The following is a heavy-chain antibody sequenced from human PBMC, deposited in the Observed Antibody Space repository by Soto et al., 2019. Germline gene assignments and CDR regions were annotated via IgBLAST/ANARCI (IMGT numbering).Heavy chain of an antibody. CDR1: GFTFSSYA. CDR3: ARDGPPKCLVPHYFDY. Sequence: GGSLRLSCAASGFTFSSYAMHWVRQAPGKGLEWVAVISYDGSNKYYADSVKGRFTISRDNSKNTLYLQMNSLRAEDTAVYYCARDGPPKCLVPHYFDYWGQGTLVTVSS. J-gene: IGHJ4*02. V-gene: IGHV3-30-3*01. CDR2: ISYDGSNK. D-gene: IGHD6-19*01.